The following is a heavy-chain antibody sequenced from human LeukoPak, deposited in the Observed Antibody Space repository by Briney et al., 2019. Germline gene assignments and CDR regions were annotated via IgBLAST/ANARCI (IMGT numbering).Heavy chain of an antibody. CDR3: VRSVYSYSFDY. V-gene: IGHV3-33*01. J-gene: IGHJ4*02. CDR1: GFTFSTYG. Sequence: GGSLRLSCAASGFTFSTYGMHWVRQAPGKGLEWVAVIWYDGSNKYYADSVKGRFTISRDNSKNTLYLQMNSLRAEDTALYYCVRSVYSYSFDYWGQGTLVTVSS. CDR2: IWYDGSNK. D-gene: IGHD2-8*01.